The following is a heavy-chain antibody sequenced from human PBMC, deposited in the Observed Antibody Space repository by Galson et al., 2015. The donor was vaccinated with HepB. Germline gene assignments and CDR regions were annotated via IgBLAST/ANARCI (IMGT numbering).Heavy chain of an antibody. J-gene: IGHJ4*02. CDR2: ISWNSGRI. CDR3: AKATVGFVGVFDF. V-gene: IGHV3-9*01. D-gene: IGHD1-26*01. Sequence: SLRLSCAASGFTFDDYAMHWVRQTPGKGLEWVSGISWNSGRIGYADSVKGRFTISRDNAKNSLYLQMNSLRGEDTALYFCAKATVGFVGVFDFWGQGTLVTVSS. CDR1: GFTFDDYA.